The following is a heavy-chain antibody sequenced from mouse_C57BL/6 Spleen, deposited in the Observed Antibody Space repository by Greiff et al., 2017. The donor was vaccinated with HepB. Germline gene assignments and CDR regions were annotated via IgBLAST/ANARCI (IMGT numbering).Heavy chain of an antibody. Sequence: QVQLQQPGAELVKPGASVKLSCKASGYTFTSYWMHWVKQRPGQGLEWIGMIHPNSGSTNYNEKFKSKATLTVDKSSSTAYMQLSSLTSEDSAVYYCAREGYGSSEAWFAYWGQGTLVTVSA. D-gene: IGHD1-1*01. CDR2: IHPNSGST. V-gene: IGHV1-64*01. J-gene: IGHJ3*01. CDR1: GYTFTSYW. CDR3: AREGYGSSEAWFAY.